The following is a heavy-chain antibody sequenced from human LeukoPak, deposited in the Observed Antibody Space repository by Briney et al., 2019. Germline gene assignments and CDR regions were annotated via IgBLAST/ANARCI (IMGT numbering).Heavy chain of an antibody. CDR2: ISAKKGNT. CDR1: GYTFTSYG. D-gene: IGHD2-21*02. Sequence: ASVKVSCKASGYTFTSYGISWVRQAPGQGLEWMGWISAKKGNTDYAQKLQGRVTMTTDTSTNTAYLELGSLRSDDTAVYYCARDEQAFCGGDCYPILGYWGQGTPVTVSS. V-gene: IGHV1-18*01. CDR3: ARDEQAFCGGDCYPILGY. J-gene: IGHJ4*02.